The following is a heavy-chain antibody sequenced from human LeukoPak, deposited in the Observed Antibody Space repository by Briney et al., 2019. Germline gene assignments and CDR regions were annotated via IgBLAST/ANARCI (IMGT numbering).Heavy chain of an antibody. Sequence: PSETLSLTCAVYGGSFSGYYWSWIRQPPGKGLEWIGYIYYSGSTNYNPSLKSRVTISVDTSKNQFSLKLSSVTAADTAVYYCAGEGGAAAGTGAFDIWGQGTMVSVSS. D-gene: IGHD6-13*01. J-gene: IGHJ3*02. CDR2: IYYSGST. CDR3: AGEGGAAAGTGAFDI. CDR1: GGSFSGYY. V-gene: IGHV4-59*01.